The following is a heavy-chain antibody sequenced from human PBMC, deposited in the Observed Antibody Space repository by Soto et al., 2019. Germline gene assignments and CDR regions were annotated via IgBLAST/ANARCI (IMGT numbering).Heavy chain of an antibody. Sequence: ASVKVSCKASGSAFTGYYIHWVRLAPGQGLEWMGWIKSNGDDTKYARKFQDRVTMTRDTSMNTVYMELSRLRSDDTAVYYCARDQRSYGEPPFDYWGQGTLVTVSS. V-gene: IGHV1-2*02. CDR2: IKSNGDDT. CDR3: ARDQRSYGEPPFDY. J-gene: IGHJ4*02. CDR1: GSAFTGYY. D-gene: IGHD3-16*01.